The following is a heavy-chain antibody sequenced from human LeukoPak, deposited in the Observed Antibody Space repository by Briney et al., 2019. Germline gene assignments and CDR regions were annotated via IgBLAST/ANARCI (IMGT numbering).Heavy chain of an antibody. J-gene: IGHJ6*02. Sequence: PSETLSLTCTVSGGSISTSYYYWGWIRQPPGKGLEWIGEITHSGGTNYNPSLKSRVTISMDTSKNQYSLKLRSVIAADTAVYYCARLTHTSASENMDVWGQGTTVTVSS. CDR1: GGSISTSYYY. D-gene: IGHD2-2*01. CDR2: ITHSGGT. V-gene: IGHV4-39*07. CDR3: ARLTHTSASENMDV.